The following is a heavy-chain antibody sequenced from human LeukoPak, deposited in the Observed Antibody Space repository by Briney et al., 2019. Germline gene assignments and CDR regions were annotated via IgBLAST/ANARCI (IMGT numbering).Heavy chain of an antibody. CDR3: ANVPRPGNDDY. V-gene: IGHV3-23*01. CDR1: GFTFSSYA. J-gene: IGHJ4*02. CDR2: ISGSGGST. D-gene: IGHD1-1*01. Sequence: GSLRLSCAAYGFTFSSYAMSWVRQAPGKGLEWVSAISGSGGSTYYADSVKGRFTISRDNSKNTLYLQMNSLRAEDTAVYYCANVPRPGNDDYWGQGTLVTVSS.